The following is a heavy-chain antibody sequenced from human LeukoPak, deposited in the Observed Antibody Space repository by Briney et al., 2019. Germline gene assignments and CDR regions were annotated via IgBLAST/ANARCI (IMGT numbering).Heavy chain of an antibody. Sequence: RGESLKISCKGSGYSFTSYWIGWVRQMPGKGLEWMGIIYPGDSDTRYSPSFQGQVTISADKSISTAYLQWSSLKASDTAMYYCARHEFQGIAAAGSIDYWGQGTLVTVSS. CDR1: GYSFTSYW. V-gene: IGHV5-51*01. CDR2: IYPGDSDT. D-gene: IGHD6-13*01. CDR3: ARHEFQGIAAAGSIDY. J-gene: IGHJ4*02.